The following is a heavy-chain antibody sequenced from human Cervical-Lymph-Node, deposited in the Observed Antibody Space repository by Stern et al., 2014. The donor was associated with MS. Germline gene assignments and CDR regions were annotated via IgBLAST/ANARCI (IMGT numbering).Heavy chain of an antibody. CDR1: GGPFNSYT. V-gene: IGHV1-69*06. Sequence: VQLVESGAEVKKPGSSVKVSCKASGGPFNSYTISWVRQAPGQGLEWMGRIIPLFGTADYAQKFQGRVTITADKSTSTAYMELSSLRSEDTAMYYCAKAVATGGGGAYWGQGTLVTVSS. D-gene: IGHD5-12*01. J-gene: IGHJ4*02. CDR2: IIPLFGTA. CDR3: AKAVATGGGGAY.